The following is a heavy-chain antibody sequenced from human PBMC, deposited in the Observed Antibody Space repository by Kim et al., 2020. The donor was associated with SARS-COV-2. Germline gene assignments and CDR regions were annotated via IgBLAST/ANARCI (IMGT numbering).Heavy chain of an antibody. V-gene: IGHV1-18*01. Sequence: ASVKVSCKASGYSFTQYGISWVRQAPGQGLECMGWITVYNDNTNYAQNFQGRVTMTTDPSTNTAYMDLRSLRSDDTAVYFCARDRGSSSSLPPYYYYYNMDVWGSGTTVTVSS. D-gene: IGHD6-13*01. CDR2: ITVYNDNT. CDR1: GYSFTQYG. J-gene: IGHJ6*03. CDR3: ARDRGSSSSLPPYYYYYNMDV.